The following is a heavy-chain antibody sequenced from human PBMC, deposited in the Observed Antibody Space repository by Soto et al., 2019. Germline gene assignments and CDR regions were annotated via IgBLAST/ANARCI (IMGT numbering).Heavy chain of an antibody. V-gene: IGHV1-8*01. CDR1: GYTFITFD. J-gene: IGHJ5*01. CDR3: ARRQERSCPNCFDS. Sequence: ASLKRSCKTAGYTFITFDSNCGLHTTGQGLEWMGWMNPYNGNAGYAQKFQGRVTMTSNTSTSTAYMELSSLTSDDSAVYFCARRQERSCPNCFDSWGQGTLVTVSS. CDR2: MNPYNGNA.